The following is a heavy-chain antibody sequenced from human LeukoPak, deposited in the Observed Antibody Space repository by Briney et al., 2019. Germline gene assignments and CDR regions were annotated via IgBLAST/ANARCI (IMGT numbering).Heavy chain of an antibody. D-gene: IGHD2/OR15-2a*01. CDR2: INPNGGST. V-gene: IGHV1-46*01. J-gene: IGHJ4*02. CDR3: ARDNREVYYFDY. CDR1: GYTFTSYY. Sequence: ASVKVSCKASGYTFTSYYMHWVRQAPGQGLEWMGIINPNGGSTTYAQKFQGRVTMTRDTSTSTVYMELSSLRSVDTAVYYCARDNREVYYFDYWGQGTLVTVSS.